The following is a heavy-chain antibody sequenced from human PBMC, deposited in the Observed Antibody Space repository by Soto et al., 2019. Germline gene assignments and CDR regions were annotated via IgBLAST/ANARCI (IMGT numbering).Heavy chain of an antibody. CDR3: VRVPDY. J-gene: IGHJ4*02. V-gene: IGHV4-30-2*01. CDR1: GGSISRGAFS. CDR2: IYHSGST. Sequence: PSETLSLTCGVSGGSISRGAFSWSWIRQPPGKGLDWIGYIYHSGSTYYNPSLKSRVTISVDRSKNQFSLKLSSVTAADTAVYYCVRVPDYWGQGTLVTVSS.